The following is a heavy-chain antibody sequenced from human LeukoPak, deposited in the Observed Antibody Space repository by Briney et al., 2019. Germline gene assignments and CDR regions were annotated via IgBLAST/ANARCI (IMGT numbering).Heavy chain of an antibody. Sequence: PSETVSHTCAVYGGSFSGYYWSWIRQPPGKGLEWIGEINHSGSTNYNPSLKSRVTISVDTSKNQFSLKLSSVTAADTAAYSCARQPYSSSDGSRYWGQETLVTVSS. CDR1: GGSFSGYY. CDR2: INHSGST. CDR3: ARQPYSSSDGSRY. J-gene: IGHJ4*02. V-gene: IGHV4-34*01. D-gene: IGHD6-13*01.